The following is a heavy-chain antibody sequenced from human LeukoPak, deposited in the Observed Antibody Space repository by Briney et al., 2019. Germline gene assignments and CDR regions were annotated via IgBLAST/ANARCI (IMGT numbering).Heavy chain of an antibody. Sequence: GGSLRLSCAASGFTFSSYAMHWVRQAPGKGLEWVAVISYDGSNKYYADFVKGRFTISRDNSKNTLYLQMNSLRAEDTAVYYCARDRDYSSGWYLDYWGQGTLVTVSS. J-gene: IGHJ4*02. CDR3: ARDRDYSSGWYLDY. D-gene: IGHD6-19*01. CDR2: ISYDGSNK. V-gene: IGHV3-30-3*01. CDR1: GFTFSSYA.